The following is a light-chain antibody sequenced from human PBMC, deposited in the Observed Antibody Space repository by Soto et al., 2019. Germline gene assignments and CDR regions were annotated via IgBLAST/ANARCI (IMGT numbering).Light chain of an antibody. V-gene: IGLV1-51*01. CDR2: DNN. J-gene: IGLJ2*01. Sequence: QSVLTQPPSVSAAPGQKVTISCSGSSSNIGNNYVSWYQQLPGTAPKLLIYDNNKRPSGIPDRFSGSKSGTSATLDITGLQTGDEADYYCGTWDSSLSAVVFGGVTKLTVL. CDR1: SSNIGNNY. CDR3: GTWDSSLSAVV.